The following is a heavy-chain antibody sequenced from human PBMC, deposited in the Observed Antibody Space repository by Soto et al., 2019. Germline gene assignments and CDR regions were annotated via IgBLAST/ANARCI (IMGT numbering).Heavy chain of an antibody. CDR2: INPSGGST. CDR3: ARTELYGSSPTGFFDY. Sequence: QVQLVQSGAEVKKPGASVKVSCKASGYTFTSYYMHWVRQAPGQGLEWMGIINPSGGSTSYAQKFQGRVTMTRDTSTSTVYMELSSLRSEDTAVYYCARTELYGSSPTGFFDYWGQGTLVTVSS. J-gene: IGHJ4*02. D-gene: IGHD6-6*01. CDR1: GYTFTSYY. V-gene: IGHV1-46*03.